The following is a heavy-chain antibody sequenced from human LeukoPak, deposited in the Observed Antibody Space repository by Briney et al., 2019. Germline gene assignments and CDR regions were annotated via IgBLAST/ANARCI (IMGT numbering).Heavy chain of an antibody. Sequence: SETLSLTCTVSGYSISSGYYWSWIRQPAGKGLEWIGRIYTSGSTNYNPSLKSRVTMSVDTSKNQFSLKLSSVTAADTAVYYCARDHLEFRAGGDRVLDKLSSWYYFDYWGQGTLVTVSS. D-gene: IGHD6-13*01. J-gene: IGHJ4*02. CDR3: ARDHLEFRAGGDRVLDKLSSWYYFDY. V-gene: IGHV4-4*07. CDR2: IYTSGST. CDR1: GYSISSGYY.